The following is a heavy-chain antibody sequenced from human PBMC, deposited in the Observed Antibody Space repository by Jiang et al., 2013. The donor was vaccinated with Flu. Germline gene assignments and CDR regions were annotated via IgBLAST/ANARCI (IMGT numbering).Heavy chain of an antibody. J-gene: IGHJ4*02. D-gene: IGHD3-22*01. CDR3: ASGAAGYYDSSGYFDY. Sequence: ELLKPSETLSLTCTVSGGSISSSSYYWGWIRQPPGKGLEWIGSIYYSGSTYYNPSLKSRVTISVDTSKNQFSLKLSSVTAADTAVYYCASGAAGYYDSSGYFDYWGQGTLVTVSS. V-gene: IGHV4-39*01. CDR2: IYYSGST. CDR1: GGSISSSSYY.